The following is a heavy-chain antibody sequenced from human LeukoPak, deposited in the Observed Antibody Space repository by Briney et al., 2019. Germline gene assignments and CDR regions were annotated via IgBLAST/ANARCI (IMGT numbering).Heavy chain of an antibody. CDR1: GFTFSSYA. V-gene: IGHV3-30-3*01. D-gene: IGHD6-13*01. CDR2: ISYDGSNK. J-gene: IGHJ5*02. Sequence: GRSLRLSCAASGFTFSSYAMHWVRQAPGKGLEWVAVISYDGSNKYYADSVEGRFTISRDTSKNTLYLQMNSLRAEDTAVYYCAREPYISIAAAGGYNWFDPWGQGTLVTVSS. CDR3: AREPYISIAAAGGYNWFDP.